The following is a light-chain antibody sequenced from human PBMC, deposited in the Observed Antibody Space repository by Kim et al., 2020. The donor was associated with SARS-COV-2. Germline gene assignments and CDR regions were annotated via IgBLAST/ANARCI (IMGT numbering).Light chain of an antibody. Sequence: DIQMTQSPSTLSASVGDRVTITCRASQSISSWLAWYQQKPGKAPKLLIYKASSLESGVPSRFSGSGSGTEFTLTISSLQPDDFATYYCQQYNSYPLTFDGGTKVYIK. V-gene: IGKV1-5*03. J-gene: IGKJ4*01. CDR3: QQYNSYPLT. CDR2: KAS. CDR1: QSISSW.